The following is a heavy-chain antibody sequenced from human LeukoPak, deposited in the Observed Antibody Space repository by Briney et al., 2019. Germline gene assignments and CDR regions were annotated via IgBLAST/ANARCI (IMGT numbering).Heavy chain of an antibody. Sequence: ESGPTLVKPTQTLTLTCTFSGFSLSTSGVVVGWIRQPPGKALEWLALIYWDDDKRYSPSLKSRLTITKDTSKNQVVLTMTNMDPVDTATYYCAHTPEITLYFDYWGQGTLVTVSS. CDR2: IYWDDDK. J-gene: IGHJ4*02. CDR3: AHTPEITLYFDY. D-gene: IGHD1-20*01. V-gene: IGHV2-5*02. CDR1: GFSLSTSGVV.